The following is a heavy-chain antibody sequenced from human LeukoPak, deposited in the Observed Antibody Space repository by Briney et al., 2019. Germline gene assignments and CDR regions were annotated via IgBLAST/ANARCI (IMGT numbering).Heavy chain of an antibody. V-gene: IGHV4-59*01. CDR1: GGSISSYY. CDR2: IYYSGST. D-gene: IGHD3-22*01. J-gene: IGHJ4*02. CDR3: ARAGSSGYPDY. Sequence: PSETLSLTCTGSGGSISSYYWSWIRQPPGKGLEWIGYIYYSGSTNYNPSLKSRVTISLDTSKTQFSLKLSSVTAADTAVYYCARAGSSGYPDYWGQGTLVTVSS.